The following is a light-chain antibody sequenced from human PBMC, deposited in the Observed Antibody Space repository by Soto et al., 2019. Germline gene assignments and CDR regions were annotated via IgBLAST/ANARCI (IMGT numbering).Light chain of an antibody. CDR1: SSDVGGYNY. Sequence: QSALTQPRSVSGSPGQSVTISCTGTSSDVGGYNYVSWHQQHPGKVPKVMIYDVTKRPSGVPDRFSGSKSGNTASLTISGLQAEDEADYYCCSYAGSYTFVFGTGTKLTVL. CDR3: CSYAGSYTFV. V-gene: IGLV2-11*01. J-gene: IGLJ1*01. CDR2: DVT.